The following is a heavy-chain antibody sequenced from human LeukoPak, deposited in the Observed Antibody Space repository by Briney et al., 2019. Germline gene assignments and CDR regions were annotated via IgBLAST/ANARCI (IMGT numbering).Heavy chain of an antibody. CDR1: GFTFSSYW. J-gene: IGHJ4*02. V-gene: IGHV3-74*01. CDR2: IKSDGSTT. Sequence: PGGSLRLSCAASGFTFSSYWMHWDRQAPGKGLVWVSRIKSDGSTTTYADSVKGRFTISRDNAKNTLYLQMNSLRAEDTAVYYCARVVDTHFDYWGQGTLVTVSS. D-gene: IGHD5-18*01. CDR3: ARVVDTHFDY.